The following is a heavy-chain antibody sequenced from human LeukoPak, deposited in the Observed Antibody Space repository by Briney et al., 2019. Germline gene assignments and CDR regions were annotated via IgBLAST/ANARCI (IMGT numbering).Heavy chain of an antibody. J-gene: IGHJ4*02. CDR1: GFTFSSYW. Sequence: PGGSLRLSCAASGFTFSSYWMSWVRQAPGKGLEGGANIKQNGSEKYSGDSVKGRFTISRDNAKHSLYLQMTSLRAEDTAVCYCARDITCCSRPYFDYWGQGPLVTVSS. CDR3: ARDITCCSRPYFDY. D-gene: IGHD2-15*01. V-gene: IGHV3-7*01. CDR2: IKQNGSEK.